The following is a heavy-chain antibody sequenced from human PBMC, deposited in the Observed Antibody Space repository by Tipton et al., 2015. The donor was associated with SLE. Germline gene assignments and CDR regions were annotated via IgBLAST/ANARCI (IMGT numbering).Heavy chain of an antibody. D-gene: IGHD6-13*01. CDR2: ISGEGGNT. V-gene: IGHV3-74*01. CDR1: GFTFSGHW. Sequence: GSLRLSCAASGFTFSGHWMHWVRQVPGKGLVWVSRISGEGGNTNYADSVKGRFTISRDNSKNTVCLQMNSLRGEDTAVYYCARDLILQQLDSWGQGTLVTVSS. CDR3: ARDLILQQLDS. J-gene: IGHJ4*02.